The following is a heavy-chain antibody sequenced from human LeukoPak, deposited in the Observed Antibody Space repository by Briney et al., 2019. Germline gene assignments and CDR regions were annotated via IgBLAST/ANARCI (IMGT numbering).Heavy chain of an antibody. J-gene: IGHJ1*01. Sequence: PGGSLRLSHAASGFTVSGNSMSSVRQAPGKGLEWVSVIYDGGSTYDADSVKGRFSISRDNSKNTVYLQMNSLRAEDTAVYYCARARRYGSDSCSEAYESFQHWGQGTLVTVSS. D-gene: IGHD2-15*01. CDR1: GFTVSGNS. V-gene: IGHV3-66*01. CDR3: ARARRYGSDSCSEAYESFQH. CDR2: IYDGGST.